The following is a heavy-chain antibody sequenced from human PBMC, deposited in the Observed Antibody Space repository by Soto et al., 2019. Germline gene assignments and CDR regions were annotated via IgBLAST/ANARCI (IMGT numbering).Heavy chain of an antibody. V-gene: IGHV1-69*01. CDR2: IIPIFGTA. CDR1: GGTFSSYA. Sequence: QVQLVQSGAEVKKHGSSVKVSCKASGGTFSSYAISWVRQAPGQGLEWMGGIIPIFGTANYAQKFQGRVTITADESTSTAYMELSSLRSEDTAVYYCARLQRSYYYDSSGYYWDYWGQGTLVTVSS. CDR3: ARLQRSYYYDSSGYYWDY. J-gene: IGHJ4*02. D-gene: IGHD3-22*01.